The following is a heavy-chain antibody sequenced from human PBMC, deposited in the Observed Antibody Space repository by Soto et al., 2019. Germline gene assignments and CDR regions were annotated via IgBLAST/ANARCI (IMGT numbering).Heavy chain of an antibody. V-gene: IGHV4-31*03. D-gene: IGHD3-10*01. J-gene: IGHJ5*02. CDR2: IYYSGST. CDR3: AREGGGGFGELFPNWFDP. CDR1: GGSISSGGYY. Sequence: PSETLSLTCSVSGGSISSGGYYWMWIRHHLGKGLEWIGYIYYSGSTYYNPSLKSRVTISVDTSKNQFSLKLSSVTAADTAVYYCAREGGGGFGELFPNWFDPWGQGTLVTVSS.